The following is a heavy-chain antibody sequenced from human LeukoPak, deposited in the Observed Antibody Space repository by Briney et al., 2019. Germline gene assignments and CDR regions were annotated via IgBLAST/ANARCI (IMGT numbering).Heavy chain of an antibody. V-gene: IGHV4-34*01. D-gene: IGHD3-3*01. CDR2: INHSGST. Sequence: SETLSLTCAVYGGSFSGYYWSWIRQPPGKGLEWIGEINHSGSTNYNPSLKSRVTISVDTSKNQFSLKLSSVTAADTAVYYCARALSTFWSGYYNDYWGQGTLVTVSS. CDR3: ARALSTFWSGYYNDY. J-gene: IGHJ4*02. CDR1: GGSFSGYY.